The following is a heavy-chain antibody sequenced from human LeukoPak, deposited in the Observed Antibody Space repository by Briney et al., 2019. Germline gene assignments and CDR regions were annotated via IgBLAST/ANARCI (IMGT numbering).Heavy chain of an antibody. Sequence: ASVTVSCTASGYTFTSYYMHWVRQAPGQGLEWMGIINPSGGSTSYAQKFQGRVTMTRDTSTSTVYMELSSLRSEDTAVYYCARDGGPYSGSPDGWFDPWGQGTLVTVSS. J-gene: IGHJ5*02. V-gene: IGHV1-46*01. CDR3: ARDGGPYSGSPDGWFDP. D-gene: IGHD1-26*01. CDR2: INPSGGST. CDR1: GYTFTSYY.